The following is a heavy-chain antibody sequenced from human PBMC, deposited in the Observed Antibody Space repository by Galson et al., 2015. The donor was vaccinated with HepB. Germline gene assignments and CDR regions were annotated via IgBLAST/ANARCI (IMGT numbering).Heavy chain of an antibody. CDR3: ARESYNWNSFDDY. Sequence: SVKVSCKASRYTLTDYAIHWVRQAPGQGLEWMGWINTVNGNTNYAQKLQGRVTMTTDTSTSTAYMELRSLRSDDTAVYYCARESYNWNSFDDYWGQGTLVTVSS. D-gene: IGHD1-7*01. V-gene: IGHV1-18*01. J-gene: IGHJ4*02. CDR1: RYTLTDYA. CDR2: INTVNGNT.